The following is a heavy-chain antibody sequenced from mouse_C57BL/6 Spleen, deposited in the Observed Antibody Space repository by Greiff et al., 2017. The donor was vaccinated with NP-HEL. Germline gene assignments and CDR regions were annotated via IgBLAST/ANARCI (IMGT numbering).Heavy chain of an antibody. D-gene: IGHD1-1*01. Sequence: VQLQQSGPELVKPGASVQISCKASGYAFSSSWMNWVKQRPGKGLEWIGRIYPGDGDTNYNGKFKGKATLTADKSSSTAYMQLSSLTSEDSAVYFCARHGSSHFDYWGQGTTLTVSS. V-gene: IGHV1-82*01. J-gene: IGHJ2*01. CDR3: ARHGSSHFDY. CDR1: GYAFSSSW. CDR2: IYPGDGDT.